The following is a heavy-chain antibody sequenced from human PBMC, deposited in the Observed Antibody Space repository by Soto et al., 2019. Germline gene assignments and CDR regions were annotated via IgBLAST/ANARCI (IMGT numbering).Heavy chain of an antibody. CDR2: IIPIFGTA. CDR1: GGTFSSYA. CDR3: ATSTNDFWSGYSLYGMDV. Sequence: GASVKVSCKASGGTFSSYAISWVRQAPGEGLEWMGGIIPIFGTANYAQKFQGRVTITADKSTSTAYMELSSLRSEDTAVYYCATSTNDFWSGYSLYGMDVWGQGTKVTV. J-gene: IGHJ6*02. V-gene: IGHV1-69*06. D-gene: IGHD3-3*01.